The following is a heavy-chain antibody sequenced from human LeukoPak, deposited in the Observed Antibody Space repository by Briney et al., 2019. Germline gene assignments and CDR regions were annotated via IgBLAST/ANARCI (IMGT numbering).Heavy chain of an antibody. CDR2: VSGSGGGT. CDR1: GFTFSSYA. V-gene: IGHV3-23*01. J-gene: IGHJ4*02. D-gene: IGHD6-13*01. Sequence: GGSLRLSCAASGFTFSSYALSWVRQAPGKRLEWVSGVSGSGGGTYYADSVKGRFTISRDNSKNTMNLQMNSLRAEDTAVYYCAKGVRDSSSWSTGYYFDYRGQGTLVTVSS. CDR3: AKGVRDSSSWSTGYYFDY.